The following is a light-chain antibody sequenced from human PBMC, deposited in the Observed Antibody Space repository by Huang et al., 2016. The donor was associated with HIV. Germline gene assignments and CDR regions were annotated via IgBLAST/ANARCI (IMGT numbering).Light chain of an antibody. J-gene: IGKJ2*01. CDR3: QQRSNWPPYT. CDR1: QSVSSY. V-gene: IGKV3-11*01. Sequence: EIVLTQSPPTLSLSPGERATLSCRASQSVSSYLAWYQQKPGQAPRLLIYDASNRATGIPARFSGSGSGTDFTLTISSLEPEDFAVYYCQQRSNWPPYTFGQGTKLEIK. CDR2: DAS.